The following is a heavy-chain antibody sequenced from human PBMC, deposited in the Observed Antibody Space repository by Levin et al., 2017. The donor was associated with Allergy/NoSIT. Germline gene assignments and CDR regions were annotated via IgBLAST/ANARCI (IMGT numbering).Heavy chain of an antibody. Sequence: GSLRLSCAVYGGSFSGYYWSWIRQPPGKGLEWIGEINHSGSTNYNPSLKSRVTISVDTSKNQFSLKLSSVTAADTAVYYCARGLSHSNTQEYGDYGLWLGAIDYWGQGTLVTVSS. J-gene: IGHJ4*02. CDR2: INHSGST. V-gene: IGHV4-34*01. D-gene: IGHD4-17*01. CDR1: GGSFSGYY. CDR3: ARGLSHSNTQEYGDYGLWLGAIDY.